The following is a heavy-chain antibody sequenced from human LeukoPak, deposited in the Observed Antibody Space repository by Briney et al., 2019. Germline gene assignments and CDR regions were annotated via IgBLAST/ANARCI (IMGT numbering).Heavy chain of an antibody. Sequence: GRSLRLSCEASGFSFDDFDMHWVRHAPGKGLVWVSRIGWNGRSIHYADSVKGRFTIYRDNAKNSLYLQMNSLRAEDTALYYCAKDSDYFGSGSYYNFWDVWGQGTTVIVSS. CDR3: AKDSDYFGSGSYYNFWDV. CDR1: GFSFDDFD. D-gene: IGHD3-10*01. V-gene: IGHV3-9*01. CDR2: IGWNGRSI. J-gene: IGHJ6*02.